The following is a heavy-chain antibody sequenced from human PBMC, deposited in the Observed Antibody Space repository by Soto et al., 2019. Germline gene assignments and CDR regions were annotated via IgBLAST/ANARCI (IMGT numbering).Heavy chain of an antibody. Sequence: PGESLKISCKGSGYSFTSYWIGWVRQMPGKGLEWMGIIYPGDSDTRYSPSFQGQVTISADKSISTAYLQWSSLKASDTAMYYCASAPGYSSSYGRRDDYYYYGMDVWGQGTKVTVSS. D-gene: IGHD6-13*01. CDR1: GYSFTSYW. J-gene: IGHJ6*02. V-gene: IGHV5-51*01. CDR2: IYPGDSDT. CDR3: ASAPGYSSSYGRRDDYYYYGMDV.